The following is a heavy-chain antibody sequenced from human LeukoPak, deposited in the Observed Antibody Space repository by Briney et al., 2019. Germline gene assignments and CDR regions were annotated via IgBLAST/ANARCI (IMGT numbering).Heavy chain of an antibody. CDR1: GGSISSYY. CDR2: IYYSGST. J-gene: IGHJ3*02. CDR3: ARVVVVPAAMVAFDI. V-gene: IGHV4-59*01. Sequence: PETLSLTCTVSGGSISSYYWSWIRQPPGKGLEWIGYIYYSGSTNYNPSLKSRVTISVDTSKNQFSLKLSSVTAADTAVYYCARVVVVPAAMVAFDIWGQGTMVTVSS. D-gene: IGHD2-2*01.